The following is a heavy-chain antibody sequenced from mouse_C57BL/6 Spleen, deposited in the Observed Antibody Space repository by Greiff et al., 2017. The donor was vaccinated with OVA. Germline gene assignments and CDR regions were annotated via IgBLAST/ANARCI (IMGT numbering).Heavy chain of an antibody. Sequence: QVQLQQSGAELVRPGSSVKLSCKASGYTFTSYWMHWVKQRPIQGLEWIGNIDPSDSETHYNQKFKDKATLTVDKSSSTAYMQLSSLTSEDSAVYYCARDSSGPHYYAMDYWGQGTSVTVSS. CDR3: ARDSSGPHYYAMDY. CDR2: IDPSDSET. D-gene: IGHD3-2*02. V-gene: IGHV1-52*01. CDR1: GYTFTSYW. J-gene: IGHJ4*01.